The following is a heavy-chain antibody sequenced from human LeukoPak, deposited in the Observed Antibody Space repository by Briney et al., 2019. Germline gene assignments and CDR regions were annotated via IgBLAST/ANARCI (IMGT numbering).Heavy chain of an antibody. CDR2: ISGSGGST. D-gene: IGHD3-22*01. CDR3: AKSRNYYDSSGFDY. Sequence: GGSLRLSCAASGFTFSSYAMSWVSQAPGKGLEWVSAISGSGGSTYYADSVKGRFTISRDNSKNTLYLQMNSLRAEDTAVYYYAKSRNYYDSSGFDYWGQGTLVTVSS. CDR1: GFTFSSYA. J-gene: IGHJ4*02. V-gene: IGHV3-23*01.